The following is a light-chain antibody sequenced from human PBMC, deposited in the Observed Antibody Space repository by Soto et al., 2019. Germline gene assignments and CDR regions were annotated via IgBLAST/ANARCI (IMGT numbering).Light chain of an antibody. Sequence: IVMTQSPDSLAVSLGERATINCKSSQSVLYSSNNKNYLAWYRQKPGQPPKLLIYWASIRESGVPDRISGSESGTDFTLTISSLQAEDVAIYYCQQYYSTPPYTLGQGTKLEIK. V-gene: IGKV4-1*01. CDR2: WAS. CDR3: QQYYSTPPYT. CDR1: QSVLYSSNNKNY. J-gene: IGKJ2*01.